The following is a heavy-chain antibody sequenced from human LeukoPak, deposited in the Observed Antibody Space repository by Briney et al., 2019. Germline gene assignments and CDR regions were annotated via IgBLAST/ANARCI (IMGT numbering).Heavy chain of an antibody. CDR2: IYYSGST. CDR1: GGSISSYY. J-gene: IGHJ6*02. CDR3: ARVSGDYYYYYGMDV. Sequence: SETLSLTCTVSGGSISSYYWSWIRQPPGKGLEWVWYIYYSGSTNYNPSLKSRVTISVDTSKNQFSLKLSSVTAADTAVYYCARVSGDYYYYYGMDVWGQGTTVTVSS. V-gene: IGHV4-59*01. D-gene: IGHD4-17*01.